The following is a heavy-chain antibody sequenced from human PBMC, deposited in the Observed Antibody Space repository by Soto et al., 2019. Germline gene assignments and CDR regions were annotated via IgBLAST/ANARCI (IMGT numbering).Heavy chain of an antibody. CDR1: GGSISSSSYY. Sequence: SETLSLTCTVSGGSISSSSYYWGWIRQPPGKGLEWIGSIYYSGSTYYNPSLKSRVTISVDTSKNQFSLKLSSVTAADTAVYYCARGKEDRGSGKNYYYYYMDVWGKGTTVTVSS. CDR2: IYYSGST. CDR3: ARGKEDRGSGKNYYYYYMDV. V-gene: IGHV4-39*01. D-gene: IGHD3-10*01. J-gene: IGHJ6*03.